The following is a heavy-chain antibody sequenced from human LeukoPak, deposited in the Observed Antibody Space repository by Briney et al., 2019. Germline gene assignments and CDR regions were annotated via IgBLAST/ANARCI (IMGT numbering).Heavy chain of an antibody. Sequence: GRSLRLACTAYGVTLSTYSMNWVRQAPGKVLGWDAYISTSRGTIYYADSVKGRFAKSRDNAKNSLYLQMNSLRAEDTAVYYCARRYGDYEGSFEYWGQGTLVTVSS. J-gene: IGHJ4*02. D-gene: IGHD4-17*01. CDR1: GVTLSTYS. V-gene: IGHV3-48*01. CDR2: ISTSRGTI. CDR3: ARRYGDYEGSFEY.